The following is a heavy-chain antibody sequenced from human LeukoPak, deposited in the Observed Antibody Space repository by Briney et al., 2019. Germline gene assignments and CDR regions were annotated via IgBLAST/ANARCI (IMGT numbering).Heavy chain of an antibody. CDR1: GGSISSSSYY. CDR2: IYYSGST. Sequence: SETLSLTCTVSGGSISSSSYYWGWIRQPPGKGLEWIGSIYYSGSTYYNPSLKSRVTISVDTSKNQFSLKLSSVTAADTAVYYCARDRKDTVTARKYYYYMDVWGKGTTVTISS. V-gene: IGHV4-39*07. D-gene: IGHD4-11*01. CDR3: ARDRKDTVTARKYYYYMDV. J-gene: IGHJ6*03.